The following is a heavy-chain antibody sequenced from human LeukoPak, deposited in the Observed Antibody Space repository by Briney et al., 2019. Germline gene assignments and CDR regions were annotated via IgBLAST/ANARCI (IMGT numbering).Heavy chain of an antibody. CDR3: TKEGQYCSTTSSYKPTNAFDI. J-gene: IGHJ3*02. CDR1: GFTFSFYG. Sequence: PGGSLRLSCAASGFTFSFYGMHWVRQAPGKGLDWVAFIRCDESNKYYADSVKGRFTISRDNSKNTLYLQMNSLSAEDTAVYYCTKEGQYCSTTSSYKPTNAFDIWGQGTVVTVSS. V-gene: IGHV3-30*02. CDR2: IRCDESNK. D-gene: IGHD2-2*02.